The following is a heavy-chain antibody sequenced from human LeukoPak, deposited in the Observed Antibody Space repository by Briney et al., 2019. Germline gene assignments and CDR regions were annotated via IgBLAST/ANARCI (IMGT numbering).Heavy chain of an antibody. Sequence: PSETLSLTCTVSGGSISSYYWSWIRQPPGKELEWIGYIYYSGSTNYNPSLKSRVTISVDTSKNQFSLKLSSVTAADTAVYYCAREPRLRSPYYYYYMDVWGKGTTVTVSS. CDR2: IYYSGST. CDR3: AREPRLRSPYYYYYMDV. J-gene: IGHJ6*03. V-gene: IGHV4-59*01. D-gene: IGHD6-6*01. CDR1: GGSISSYY.